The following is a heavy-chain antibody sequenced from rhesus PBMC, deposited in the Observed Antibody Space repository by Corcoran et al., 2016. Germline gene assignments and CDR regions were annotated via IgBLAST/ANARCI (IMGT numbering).Heavy chain of an antibody. CDR2: ISNGGGRT. Sequence: EVQLVESGGGLAKPGGSLRLSCAASGFTFSDYYMDWVRQAPGKGLEWVSRISNGGGRTRYAASVKGRFTIYRENAKNSLYFQMSSLRAEDTAVYYCVRGGQHYDYYFDYWGQGVLVTVSS. D-gene: IGHD3-40*01. V-gene: IGHV3-178*01. J-gene: IGHJ4*01. CDR1: GFTFSDYY. CDR3: VRGGQHYDYYFDY.